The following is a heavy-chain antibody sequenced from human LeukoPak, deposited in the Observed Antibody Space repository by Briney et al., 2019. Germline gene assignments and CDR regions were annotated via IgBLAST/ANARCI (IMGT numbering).Heavy chain of an antibody. CDR3: ARDQGITMVRGVKPYYYYMDV. Sequence: GGSLRLSCAASGFTFDDYAMHWVRQAPGKGLEWVSGISWNSGSIGYADSVKGRFTISRDNAKNSLYLQMNSLRAEDTAVYYCARDQGITMVRGVKPYYYYMDVWGKGTTVTVSS. V-gene: IGHV3-9*01. J-gene: IGHJ6*03. D-gene: IGHD3-10*01. CDR2: ISWNSGSI. CDR1: GFTFDDYA.